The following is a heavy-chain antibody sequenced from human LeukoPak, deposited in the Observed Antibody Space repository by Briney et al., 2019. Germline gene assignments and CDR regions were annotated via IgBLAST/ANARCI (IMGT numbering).Heavy chain of an antibody. Sequence: GGSLRLSCAASGFTFSSYSMNWVRQAPGKGLEWVSSISSSSSYIYYADSVKGRFTISRDNAKNSLYLQMNSLRAEDTAVYYCARAPPLRYFDWLSNYFDYWGQGTLVTVSS. CDR2: ISSSSSYI. V-gene: IGHV3-21*01. CDR1: GFTFSSYS. CDR3: ARAPPLRYFDWLSNYFDY. D-gene: IGHD3-9*01. J-gene: IGHJ4*02.